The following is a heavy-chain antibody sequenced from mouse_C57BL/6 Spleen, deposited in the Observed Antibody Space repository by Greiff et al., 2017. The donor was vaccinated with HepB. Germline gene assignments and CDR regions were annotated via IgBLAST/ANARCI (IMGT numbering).Heavy chain of an antibody. CDR2: INPSTGGT. CDR3: ALYYSNYENYAMDY. CDR1: GYSFTGYY. Sequence: EVKLVESGPELVKPGASVKISCKASGYSFTGYYMNWVKQSPEKSLEWIGEINPSTGGTTYNQKFKAKATLTVDKSSSTAYMQLKSLTSEDSAVYYSALYYSNYENYAMDYWGQGTSVTVSS. D-gene: IGHD2-5*01. V-gene: IGHV1-42*01. J-gene: IGHJ4*01.